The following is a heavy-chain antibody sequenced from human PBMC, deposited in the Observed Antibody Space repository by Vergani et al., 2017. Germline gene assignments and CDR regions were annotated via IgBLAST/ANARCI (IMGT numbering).Heavy chain of an antibody. CDR2: IIPILGIA. CDR1: GGTFSSYA. V-gene: IGHV1-69*04. CDR3: ARGRDMTGWIQLNFDY. D-gene: IGHD5-18*01. Sequence: QVQLVQSGAEVKKPGSSVKVSCKASGGTFSSYAISWVRQAPGQGLEWMGRIIPILGIANYAQKFQGRVTITAGKSTRTADMELSSLRSEDTAVYYCARGRDMTGWIQLNFDYWGQGTLVTVSS. J-gene: IGHJ4*02.